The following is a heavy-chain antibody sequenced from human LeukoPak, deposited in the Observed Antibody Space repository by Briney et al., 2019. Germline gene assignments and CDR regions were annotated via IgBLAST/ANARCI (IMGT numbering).Heavy chain of an antibody. Sequence: GGSLRLSCAASGFTFSSYWMSWVRQAPGKGLEWGANIKQDGSEKYYVDSVKGRFTISRDNAKNSLYLQMNSLRAEDTAVYYCARDPAVSYYYYYMDVWGKGTTATVSS. CDR1: GFTFSSYW. J-gene: IGHJ6*03. D-gene: IGHD2-15*01. CDR3: ARDPAVSYYYYYMDV. CDR2: IKQDGSEK. V-gene: IGHV3-7*01.